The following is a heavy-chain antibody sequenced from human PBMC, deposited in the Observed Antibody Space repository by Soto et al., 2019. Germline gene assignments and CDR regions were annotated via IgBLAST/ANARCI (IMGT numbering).Heavy chain of an antibody. CDR2: IHHSGST. Sequence: PSEPMSLACGVCGGSISGYYWCWNRQSPGKGLEWIGEIHHSGSTYYNPSLNSRTTASVATSKNQFYLKLSSLTAADPAVYYCARPRETAPTVFDYWGQGTLVTAS. CDR1: GGSISGYY. V-gene: IGHV4-34*10. D-gene: IGHD5-18*01. CDR3: ARPRETAPTVFDY. J-gene: IGHJ4*02.